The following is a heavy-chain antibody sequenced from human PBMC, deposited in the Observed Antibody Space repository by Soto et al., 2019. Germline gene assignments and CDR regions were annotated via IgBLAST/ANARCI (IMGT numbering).Heavy chain of an antibody. CDR1: GYTFTSYA. CDR2: INAGNGNT. V-gene: IGHV1-3*01. CDR3: ARSPTVTTTAYYYYYGMAV. Sequence: ASVKVSCKASGYTFTSYAMHWVRQAPGQRLEWMGWINAGNGNTKYSQKFQGRVTITRDTSASTAYMELSSLRSEDTAVYYCARSPTVTTTAYYYYYGMAVWGQGTTVTVSS. D-gene: IGHD4-17*01. J-gene: IGHJ6*02.